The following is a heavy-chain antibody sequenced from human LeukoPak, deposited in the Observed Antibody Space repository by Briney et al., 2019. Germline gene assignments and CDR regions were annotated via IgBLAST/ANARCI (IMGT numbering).Heavy chain of an antibody. V-gene: IGHV3-21*01. Sequence: GGSLRLSCAASGFTFGSYSMNWVRQAPGKGLEWVSSISSSSSYIYYADSVKGRFTISRDNAKNSLYLQMNSLRAEDTAVYYCARRNGEYRCSGDSCPFDYWGQGTLVTVSS. J-gene: IGHJ4*02. D-gene: IGHD2-15*01. CDR1: GFTFGSYS. CDR2: ISSSSSYI. CDR3: ARRNGEYRCSGDSCPFDY.